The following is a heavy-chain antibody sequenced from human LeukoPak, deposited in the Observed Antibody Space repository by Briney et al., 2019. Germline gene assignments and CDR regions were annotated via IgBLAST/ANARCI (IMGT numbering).Heavy chain of an antibody. CDR1: GGSISSGDYY. Sequence: QVQLQESGPGLVKTSQTLSLTCTVSGGSISSGDYYWSWIRQPPGKGLEWIGYIYYSGSSFYNPSLKSRVTISVDTSKNQVSLKLSSVTAADTALYYCARYSSSSFAFDTWGQGTLVTVSS. CDR3: ARYSSSSFAFDT. V-gene: IGHV4-30-4*08. D-gene: IGHD6-6*01. CDR2: IYYSGSS. J-gene: IGHJ4*02.